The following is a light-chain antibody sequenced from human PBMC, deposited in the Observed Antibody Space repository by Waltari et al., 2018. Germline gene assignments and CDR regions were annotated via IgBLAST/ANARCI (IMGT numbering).Light chain of an antibody. Sequence: DVVMTQSPDSLAVSLGEGAPINCTSRLSLLYTSNNKNYLAWYQQKPGQPPKILIYWASIRESGVPDRFSGSGSGTDFTLTISGLQAEDVASYFCLQYLHTPRTVGQGTKVEIK. CDR3: LQYLHTPRT. V-gene: IGKV4-1*01. J-gene: IGKJ1*01. CDR1: LSLLYTSNNKNY. CDR2: WAS.